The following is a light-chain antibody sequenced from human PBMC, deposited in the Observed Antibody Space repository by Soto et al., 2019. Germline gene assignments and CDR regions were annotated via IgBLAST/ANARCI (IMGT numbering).Light chain of an antibody. V-gene: IGLV1-40*01. Sequence: QSVLTQPPSLSGAPGQRITISCTGTSSNLGAAFAVQWYQQLPGAAPKLLIYYNNNRPSGDPDRFSGSKSGTSACLAITGLQADDEADYDCQSYDSSLSGHVVFGGGTKLTVL. CDR2: YNN. CDR1: SSNLGAAFA. CDR3: QSYDSSLSGHVV. J-gene: IGLJ2*01.